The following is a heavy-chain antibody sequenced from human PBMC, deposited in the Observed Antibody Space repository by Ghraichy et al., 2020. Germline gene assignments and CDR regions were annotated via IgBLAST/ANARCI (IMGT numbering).Heavy chain of an antibody. J-gene: IGHJ6*02. CDR2: TDSDGSDT. D-gene: IGHD4-11*01. CDR3: ARDYRRAGMDV. V-gene: IGHV3-74*01. CDR1: GFTFSSYW. Sequence: GALRLSCAASGFTFSSYWMHWVRQGPGTGLVWVSRTDSDGSDTSYADSVKGRFTISRDNAKNTLYLQMNSLRAEDTAVYYCARDYRRAGMDVWGQGTTVTVSS.